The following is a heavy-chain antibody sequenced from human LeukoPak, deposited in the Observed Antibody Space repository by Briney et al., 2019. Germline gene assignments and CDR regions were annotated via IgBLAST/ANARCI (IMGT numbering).Heavy chain of an antibody. CDR1: GYTFTSHY. Sequence: GASVKISCKASGYTFTSHYMHWVRQAPGQGLEWMGVIHPSGSSTNYAQKFQGGVTMTKDTSTGTVYIELNSLRSEDTAVYYCARMDMDIAMVTNYLDHWGQGTLVTVSS. J-gene: IGHJ4*02. CDR2: IHPSGSST. D-gene: IGHD5-18*01. CDR3: ARMDMDIAMVTNYLDH. V-gene: IGHV1-46*01.